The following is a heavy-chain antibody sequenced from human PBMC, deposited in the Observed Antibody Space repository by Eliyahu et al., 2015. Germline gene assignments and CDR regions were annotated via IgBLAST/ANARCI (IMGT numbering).Heavy chain of an antibody. CDR3: AKDEPFYYYDSSGYEDSSY. V-gene: IGHV3-23*01. CDR2: ISGSGGST. J-gene: IGHJ4*02. CDR1: GFTFRXXA. D-gene: IGHD3-22*01. Sequence: EVQLLESGGGLVQPGGSLRLXCAXSGFTFRXXAMXWVXQAPGKGLEWVSAISGSGGSTYYADSVKGRFTISRXNSKNTLYLQMNSLRAEDTAVYYCAKDEPFYYYDSSGYEDSSYWGQGTLVTVSS.